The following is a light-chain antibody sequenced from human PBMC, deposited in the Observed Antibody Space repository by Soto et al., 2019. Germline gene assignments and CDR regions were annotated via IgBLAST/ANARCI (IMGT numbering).Light chain of an antibody. Sequence: DIQMTQSPSTLSASVGDRVTITCRASQSISSWLAWYQQKPGKAPKLLIYKASSLESGVPSRFSGSGSGTEFTLIISSSQPVDLATYYCQQFNDYPCTFGQGTRVEIK. CDR2: KAS. J-gene: IGKJ1*01. CDR3: QQFNDYPCT. V-gene: IGKV1-5*03. CDR1: QSISSW.